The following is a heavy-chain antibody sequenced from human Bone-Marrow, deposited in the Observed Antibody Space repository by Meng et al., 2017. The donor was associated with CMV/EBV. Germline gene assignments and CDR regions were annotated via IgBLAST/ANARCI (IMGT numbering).Heavy chain of an antibody. V-gene: IGHV3-74*03. J-gene: IGHJ4*02. Sequence: SCAASGFTFSTYWMHWVRQAPGKGLVWVSRITPDGVTTAYADSVKGRFTISRDNARNTVYLQMNSLRGDDTAVYYCARGVAGMSFVDYWGQGTLVTVSS. CDR3: ARGVAGMSFVDY. CDR2: ITPDGVTT. CDR1: GFTFSTYW. D-gene: IGHD6-19*01.